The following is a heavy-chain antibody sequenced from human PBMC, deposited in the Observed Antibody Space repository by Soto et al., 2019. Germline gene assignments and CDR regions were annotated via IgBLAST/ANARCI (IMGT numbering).Heavy chain of an antibody. V-gene: IGHV4-30-4*01. CDR3: ASFRLATVTTTDDY. Sequence: QVQLQESGPGLVKPSQTLSLTCTVSGGSISSGDYYWSWIRQPPGKGLEWIGYIYYSGSTYYNPSLKGRVTXXVXTXXTQFSLKLSSVTAADTAVYYCASFRLATVTTTDDYWGQGTLVTVSS. CDR1: GGSISSGDYY. J-gene: IGHJ4*02. CDR2: IYYSGST. D-gene: IGHD4-17*01.